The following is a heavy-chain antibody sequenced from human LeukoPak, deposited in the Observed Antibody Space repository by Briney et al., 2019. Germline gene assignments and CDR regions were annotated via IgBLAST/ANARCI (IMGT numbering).Heavy chain of an antibody. J-gene: IGHJ3*02. V-gene: IGHV1-69*04. CDR3: ARASTDPDLLNAFDI. D-gene: IGHD2-21*01. CDR1: GYTFTSYG. CDR2: IIPILGIA. Sequence: SVKVSCKASGYTFTSYGIGWVRQAPGQGLEWMGRIIPILGIANYAQKFQGRVTITADKSTSTAYMELSSLRSEDTAVYYCARASTDPDLLNAFDIWGQGTMVTVSS.